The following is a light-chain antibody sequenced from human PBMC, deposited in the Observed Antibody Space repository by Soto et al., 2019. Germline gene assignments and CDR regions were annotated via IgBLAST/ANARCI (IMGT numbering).Light chain of an antibody. J-gene: IGKJ5*01. V-gene: IGKV3-20*01. Sequence: QSPGTLSLSPGEGATLSCRASETIRNNYLAWYQQKPGQAPRLLIYGASVRATGVPDRFSGRGSGTDFTLTISRLEPEDFAVYYCQQYTSSLNTFGQGTRLEIK. CDR3: QQYTSSLNT. CDR1: ETIRNNY. CDR2: GAS.